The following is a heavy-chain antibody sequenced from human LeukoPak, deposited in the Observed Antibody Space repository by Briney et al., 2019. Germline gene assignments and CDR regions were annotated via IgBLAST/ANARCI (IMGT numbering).Heavy chain of an antibody. CDR3: AKGDNHDFWSGYLYYFDY. D-gene: IGHD3-3*01. J-gene: IGHJ4*02. V-gene: IGHV3-7*03. Sequence: GGSLRLSCAASGFTFSSYWMSWVRQAPGKGLEWVANIKQDETEKFYVDSVKGRFTISRDNAKNSLYLQMNSLRAEDTAVYYCAKGDNHDFWSGYLYYFDYWGQGTLVTVSS. CDR1: GFTFSSYW. CDR2: IKQDETEK.